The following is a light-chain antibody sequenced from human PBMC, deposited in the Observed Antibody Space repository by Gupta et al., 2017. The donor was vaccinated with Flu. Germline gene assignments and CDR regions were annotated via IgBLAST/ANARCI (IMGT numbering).Light chain of an antibody. Sequence: SYVLTPPPSLSLAPGQTARIPCGGNNIGSKSVHWYQQKPGQAPVLFVYDDSDRPAGIPERFSGSKSGDTATLTISWVEDGDEDDYYCQVWDSGSRIFGGGTKLTVL. CDR2: DDS. J-gene: IGLJ2*01. CDR3: QVWDSGSRI. V-gene: IGLV3-21*02. CDR1: NIGSKS.